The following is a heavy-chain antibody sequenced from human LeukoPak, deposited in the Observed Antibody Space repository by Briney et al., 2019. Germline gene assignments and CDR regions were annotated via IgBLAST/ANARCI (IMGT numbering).Heavy chain of an antibody. D-gene: IGHD3-16*02. V-gene: IGHV3-53*01. CDR3: ARDRYDYVWGSYRDY. CDR1: GFTVSSNY. CDR2: IYSGGST. J-gene: IGHJ4*02. Sequence: PGGSLRLSCAASGFTVSSNYMSWVRQAPGKGLEWVSVIYSGGSTYYADSVKGRFTISRDNSKNTLYLQMNSLRAEDTAVYYCARDRYDYVWGSYRDYWGQGTLVTVSS.